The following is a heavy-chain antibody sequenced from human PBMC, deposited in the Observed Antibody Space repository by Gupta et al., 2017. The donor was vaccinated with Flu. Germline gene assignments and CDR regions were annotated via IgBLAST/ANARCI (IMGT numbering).Heavy chain of an antibody. CDR3: AKSTGMAAINWFDP. V-gene: IGHV3-23*01. CDR2: ISGSGAST. J-gene: IGHJ5*02. CDR1: SYA. D-gene: IGHD5-18*01. Sequence: SYAMTWVRQAPGKALEWVAAISGSGASTYYADSVKGRFTISRDNFKNTLYLQLNSLRAGDTAVYYCAKSTGMAAINWFDPWGQGTLVTVS.